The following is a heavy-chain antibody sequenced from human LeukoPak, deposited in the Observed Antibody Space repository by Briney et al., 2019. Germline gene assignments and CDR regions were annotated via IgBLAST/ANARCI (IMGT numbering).Heavy chain of an antibody. CDR1: GFTFGSYW. D-gene: IGHD6-19*01. CDR3: ARLFLYAVTGTGRIDWYFDL. Sequence: GGALRLSCAASGFTFGSYWMSWVRQAPAKGLGWVANIKQDGSENYYVDPVKGRFTISRENDKKSLYLQMNSLRAEDTAVYSCARLFLYAVTGTGRIDWYFDLWGRGTLVTVSS. J-gene: IGHJ2*01. CDR2: IKQDGSEN. V-gene: IGHV3-7*01.